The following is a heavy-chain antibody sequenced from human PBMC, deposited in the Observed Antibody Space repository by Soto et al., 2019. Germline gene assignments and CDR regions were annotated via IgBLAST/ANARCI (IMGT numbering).Heavy chain of an antibody. V-gene: IGHV1-69*06. CDR2: IIPIFGTA. CDR3: ARLYYYDSSGYYSPFDY. D-gene: IGHD3-22*01. J-gene: IGHJ4*02. CDR1: GYTFTDYY. Sequence: GASVKVSCKASGYTFTDYYIQWVRQAPGQGLEWMGGIIPIFGTANYAQKFQGRVTITADKSTSTAYMGLSSLRSEDTAVYYCARLYYYDSSGYYSPFDYWGQGTLVTVSS.